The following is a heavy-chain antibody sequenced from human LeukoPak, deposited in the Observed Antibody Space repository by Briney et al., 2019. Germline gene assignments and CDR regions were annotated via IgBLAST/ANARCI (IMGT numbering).Heavy chain of an antibody. CDR2: IIPIFGTA. Sequence: ASVKVSCKAFGGTFSSYAISWVRQAPGQGLEWMGGIIPIFGTANYAQKFQGRVTITADESTSTAYMELSSLRSEDTAVYYCARSLYDFWSGSSRYYYMDVWGKGTTVTVSS. V-gene: IGHV1-69*13. J-gene: IGHJ6*03. CDR1: GGTFSSYA. D-gene: IGHD3-3*01. CDR3: ARSLYDFWSGSSRYYYMDV.